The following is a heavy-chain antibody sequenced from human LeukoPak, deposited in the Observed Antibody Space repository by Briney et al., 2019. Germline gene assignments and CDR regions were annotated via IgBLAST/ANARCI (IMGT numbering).Heavy chain of an antibody. CDR3: ARVLSYSGYEFDY. J-gene: IGHJ4*02. CDR2: INYSGST. Sequence: SETLSLTCAVYGGSFSGYYWSWIRQPPGKGLEWIGEINYSGSTSYNPSLKSQVTISIDTSKNQFSLELSSVTAADTAVYYCARVLSYSGYEFDYWGRGTPVTVSS. CDR1: GGSFSGYY. D-gene: IGHD5-12*01. V-gene: IGHV4-34*01.